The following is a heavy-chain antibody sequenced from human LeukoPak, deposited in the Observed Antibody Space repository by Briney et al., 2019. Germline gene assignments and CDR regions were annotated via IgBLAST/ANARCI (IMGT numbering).Heavy chain of an antibody. J-gene: IGHJ6*03. CDR3: AKRSGPYVDYYYYYYMDV. D-gene: IGHD4-17*01. CDR2: IYSGGSI. V-gene: IGHV3-53*01. CDR1: GFTVSSNY. Sequence: GGSLRLSCAASGFTVSSNYMSWVRQAPGKGLEWVSVIYSGGSIYYADSVKGRFTISRDNSKNTLYLQMSSLRVEDTAIYYCAKRSGPYVDYYYYYYMDVWGKGTTVTVSS.